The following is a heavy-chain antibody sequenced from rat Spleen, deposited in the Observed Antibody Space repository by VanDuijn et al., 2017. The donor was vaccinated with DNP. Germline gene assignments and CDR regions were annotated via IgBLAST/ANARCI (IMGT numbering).Heavy chain of an antibody. CDR3: ARWYSSGFCFDY. Sequence: EVQLVESGGGLVQPGRSLKLSCVAFRFTFNNYWMAWIRQVPGKGLEWVASITSSGGSSFYPDSVKGRFTISRDNAKSTLYLQMNSLRSEDMATYYCARWYSSGFCFDYWGQGAMVTVSS. V-gene: IGHV5-31*01. J-gene: IGHJ2*01. CDR2: ITSSGGSS. CDR1: RFTFNNYW. D-gene: IGHD4-3*01.